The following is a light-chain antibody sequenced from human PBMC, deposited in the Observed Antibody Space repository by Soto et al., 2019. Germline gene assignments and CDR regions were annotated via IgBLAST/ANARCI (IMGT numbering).Light chain of an antibody. V-gene: IGKV3-11*01. CDR2: DAS. CDR3: QQYSQWPLT. CDR1: QSVSNY. J-gene: IGKJ4*01. Sequence: DIVLAQSPVPLSLSPGERATLSCKASQSVSNYLAWYRQKPGQPPRLLIYDASNRATGIPARFSGSGSGTDFTLTISSLEPEDFAIYYCQQYSQWPLTFGGGTKVDIK.